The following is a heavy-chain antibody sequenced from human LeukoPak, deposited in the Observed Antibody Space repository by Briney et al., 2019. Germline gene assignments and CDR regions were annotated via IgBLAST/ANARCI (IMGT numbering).Heavy chain of an antibody. V-gene: IGHV1-2*02. CDR3: ARDWAVDF. J-gene: IGHJ4*02. CDR1: GYSFTSYY. D-gene: IGHD3-16*01. CDR2: INPNSGGT. Sequence: GASVKVSCKASGYSFTSYYMLWVRQAPGQGLEWMGWINPNSGGTKYAQKFQGRVTMTRDTSISTAYLELSRMTSDDTAVYYCARDWAVDFWGQGTLVTVSS.